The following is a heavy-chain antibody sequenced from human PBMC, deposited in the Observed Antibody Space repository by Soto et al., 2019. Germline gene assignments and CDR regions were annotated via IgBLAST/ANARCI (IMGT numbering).Heavy chain of an antibody. D-gene: IGHD2-2*01. Sequence: GGSLRLSCAASGFTFSSYWMHWVRHAPGKGLVWVSRISGDGSRTTYADSVKGRFTISRDNAKNTLYLQLNSLRADDTAVYYCARARGYCSITACSGSDCWGQGTLVTVSS. J-gene: IGHJ4*02. CDR3: ARARGYCSITACSGSDC. CDR1: GFTFSSYW. CDR2: ISGDGSRT. V-gene: IGHV3-74*01.